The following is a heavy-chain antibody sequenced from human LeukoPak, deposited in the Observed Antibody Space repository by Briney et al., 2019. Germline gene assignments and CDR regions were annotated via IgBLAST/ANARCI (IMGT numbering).Heavy chain of an antibody. CDR1: GFTFSSYA. CDR3: ASHHYYDSSGLDDYFDY. V-gene: IGHV3-23*01. J-gene: IGHJ4*02. Sequence: GGSLRLSCAASGFTFSSYAMSWVRQAPGKGLELVSAISGSGGSTYYADSVKGRFTISRDNSKNTLYLQMNSLRAEDTAVYYCASHHYYDSSGLDDYFDYWGQGTLVTVSS. D-gene: IGHD3-22*01. CDR2: ISGSGGST.